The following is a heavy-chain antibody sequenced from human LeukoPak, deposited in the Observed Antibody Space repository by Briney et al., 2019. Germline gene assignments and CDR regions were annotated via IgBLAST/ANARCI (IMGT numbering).Heavy chain of an antibody. J-gene: IGHJ6*03. CDR3: TRDAPYSSGWYGYYYYYYYMDV. CDR1: GFTVSSNY. V-gene: IGHV3-71*01. Sequence: PGGSLRLSCAASGFTVSSNYMSWVRQAPGKGLEWVGFIRSKANGGTTEYAASVKGRFTISSDDSKSIVYLQRNGLTTEDNAVYYCTRDAPYSSGWYGYYYYYYYMDVWGKGTTVTVPS. D-gene: IGHD6-19*01. CDR2: IRSKANGGTT.